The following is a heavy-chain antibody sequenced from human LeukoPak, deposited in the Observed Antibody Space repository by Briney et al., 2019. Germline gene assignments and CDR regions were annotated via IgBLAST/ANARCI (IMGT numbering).Heavy chain of an antibody. D-gene: IGHD2-2*01. V-gene: IGHV4-34*01. CDR1: GGSFSGYY. J-gene: IGHJ4*02. CDR2: INHSGST. Sequence: PSGTLSLTCAVYGGSFSGYYWSWIRQPPGKGLEWIGEINHSGSTNYNPSLKSRVTISVDTSKNQFSLKLSSVTAADTAVYRSSTSWRFDYWGQGTQVTVSS. CDR3: STSWRFDY.